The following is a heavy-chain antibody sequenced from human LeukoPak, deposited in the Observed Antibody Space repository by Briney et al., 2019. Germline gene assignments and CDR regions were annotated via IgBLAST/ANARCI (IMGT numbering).Heavy chain of an antibody. CDR1: GFTFSSYW. CDR3: ARDIPDYYDSSGSNFDY. CDR2: IKQDGSEK. Sequence: RGSLRLSCAASGFTFSSYWMSWVRQAPGKGLEWVAHIKQDGSEKYYVDSLKGRFTISRDNAKNSLYLQMNSLRAEDTAVYYCARDIPDYYDSSGSNFDYWGQGTLVTVSS. V-gene: IGHV3-7*01. J-gene: IGHJ4*02. D-gene: IGHD3-22*01.